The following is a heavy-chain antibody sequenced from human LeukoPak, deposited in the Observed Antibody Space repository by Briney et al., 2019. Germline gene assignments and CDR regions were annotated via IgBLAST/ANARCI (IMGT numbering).Heavy chain of an antibody. J-gene: IGHJ4*02. V-gene: IGHV1-46*01. CDR1: GYTFINHY. CDR2: IRPGDGRT. D-gene: IGHD5-12*01. CDR3: ARRPLRGESIDY. Sequence: ASVKISCKPSGYTFINHYIHWVRQAPGQGLEWMGVIRPGDGRTSYAQNFQGRVSMTRDTSTSTAYMELRSLKSEDTAVYYCARRPLRGESIDYWGQGTLVTVSS.